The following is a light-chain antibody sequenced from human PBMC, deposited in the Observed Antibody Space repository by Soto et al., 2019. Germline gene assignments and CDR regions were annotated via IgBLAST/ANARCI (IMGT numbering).Light chain of an antibody. CDR2: AAS. CDR1: QSISSY. V-gene: IGKV1-39*01. CDR3: QQSYGTPLT. Sequence: DIQMTQSPSSLSASVGDRVTITCRASQSISSYLNWYQQKPGKAPKLLIYAASSLQSGVPSRFSGSGSGTDFTLIISSLQREDIATYYCQQSYGTPLTFGGGTKVEIK. J-gene: IGKJ4*01.